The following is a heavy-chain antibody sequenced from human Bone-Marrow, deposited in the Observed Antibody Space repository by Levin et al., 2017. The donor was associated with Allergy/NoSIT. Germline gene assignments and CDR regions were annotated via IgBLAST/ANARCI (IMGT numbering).Heavy chain of an antibody. D-gene: IGHD6-19*01. CDR2: ISAGGSDK. Sequence: LSLTCAASGFTFSDYYMAWIRQAPGKGLEWLSYISAGGSDKYYADSVRGRFTISRDDAKNALFLQMNSLRAEDTAVYYCARDPSSGWYEGLSYFDSWGLGTLVTVSS. CDR1: GFTFSDYY. J-gene: IGHJ4*03. V-gene: IGHV3-11*01. CDR3: ARDPSSGWYEGLSYFDS.